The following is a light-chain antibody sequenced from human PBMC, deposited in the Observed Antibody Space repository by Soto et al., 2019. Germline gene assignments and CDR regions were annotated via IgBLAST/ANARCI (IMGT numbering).Light chain of an antibody. CDR1: QSVSSN. CDR3: QQYNNWPPLT. Sequence: EIVMTQSPATLSVSPGERATLSCRASQSVSSNLAWYQQKPGQAPRLLIYGTSTRATGIPARFSGSGSETEFTLTISSLQSEDLAVYYCQQYNNWPPLTFGGGTKVEIK. J-gene: IGKJ4*01. V-gene: IGKV3-15*01. CDR2: GTS.